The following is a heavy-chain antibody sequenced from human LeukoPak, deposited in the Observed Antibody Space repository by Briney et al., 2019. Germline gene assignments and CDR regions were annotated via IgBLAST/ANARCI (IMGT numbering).Heavy chain of an antibody. CDR3: ARDGIAVAGAFDY. CDR2: IYTSGST. CDR1: GGSISSGSYY. Sequence: SETLSLTCSVSGGSISSGSYYWSWIRQPAGKGLEWIGRIYTSGSTNYNPSLKSRVTMSVDTSKNQFSLKLSSVTAADTAVYYCARDGIAVAGAFDYWGQGTLVTVSS. V-gene: IGHV4-61*02. D-gene: IGHD6-19*01. J-gene: IGHJ4*02.